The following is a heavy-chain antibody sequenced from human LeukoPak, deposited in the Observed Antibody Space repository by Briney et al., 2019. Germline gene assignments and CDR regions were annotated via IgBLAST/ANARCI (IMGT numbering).Heavy chain of an antibody. D-gene: IGHD3-16*01. CDR3: ARRSEFGVLYYMDI. CDR2: ISGSSGTI. CDR1: GFTFSSYS. J-gene: IGHJ6*03. Sequence: GGSLRLSCVASGFTFSSYSMNWVHQAPGKGVEWVSFISGSSGTIYYADSVKGRFTISRDHAKNSLYLQMNSLRAEDTAVYYCARRSEFGVLYYMDIWGKGTTVTVSS. V-gene: IGHV3-48*01.